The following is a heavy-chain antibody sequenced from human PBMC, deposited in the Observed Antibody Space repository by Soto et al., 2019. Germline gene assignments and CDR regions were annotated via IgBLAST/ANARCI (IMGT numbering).Heavy chain of an antibody. CDR1: GFTFSSYS. CDR2: ISRDESIT. Sequence: GGSLRLSCAASGFTFSSYSMHWVRQAPGEGLVWVSRISRDESITNYADSVKGRFTISRDNAKDTLYLQMNGLRAEDTAVYYCVRGGSSSAFGLFDYWGQGTLVTVSS. V-gene: IGHV3-74*01. J-gene: IGHJ4*02. CDR3: VRGGSSSAFGLFDY. D-gene: IGHD6-19*01.